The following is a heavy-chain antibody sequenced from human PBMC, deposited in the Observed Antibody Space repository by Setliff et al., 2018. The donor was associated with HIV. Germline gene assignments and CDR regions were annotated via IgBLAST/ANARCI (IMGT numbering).Heavy chain of an antibody. Sequence: SETLSLTCTVSVGSISSSSYYWGWIRQPPGKGLEWIGSIYYSGSTHYNPSLNSRVTISVDTYKNQFSLRLKSVTAADTAVYYCARSPTSNYLYYFDFWGQGTLVTVSS. D-gene: IGHD4-4*01. V-gene: IGHV4-39*01. CDR2: IYYSGST. CDR1: VGSISSSSYY. J-gene: IGHJ4*02. CDR3: ARSPTSNYLYYFDF.